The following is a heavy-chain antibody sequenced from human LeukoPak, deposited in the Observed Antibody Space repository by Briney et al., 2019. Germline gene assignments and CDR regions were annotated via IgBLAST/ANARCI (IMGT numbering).Heavy chain of an antibody. CDR1: GVSISSYY. Sequence: PSETLSLTCTVSGVSISSYYWGWIRQPPGKGLEWMGYIYYSGSTNYNPSLKSRVTISVDTSKNQFSLKLSSVTAADTAVYYCARAGDGYNPFDYWGQGTLVTVRS. D-gene: IGHD5-24*01. CDR3: ARAGDGYNPFDY. CDR2: IYYSGST. V-gene: IGHV4-59*01. J-gene: IGHJ4*02.